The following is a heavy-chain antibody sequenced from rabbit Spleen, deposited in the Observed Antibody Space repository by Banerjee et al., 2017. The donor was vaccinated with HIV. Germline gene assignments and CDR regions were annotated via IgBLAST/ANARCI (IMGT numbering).Heavy chain of an antibody. J-gene: IGHJ6*01. D-gene: IGHD6-1*01. CDR2: IGSGTTGNI. Sequence: QSLEGSGGGLVQPEGSLTPPGTALGFSFGSGNYMAWVGQAPGKGREWIGCIGSGTTGNIYYASWAKGRFTISKTSSTTVTLPMTSLTAADTATYFCARSTYGYDDYADLYYAAMDLWGPGTLVTVS. V-gene: IGHV1S40*01. CDR3: ARSTYGYDDYADLYYAAMDL. CDR1: GFSFGSGNY.